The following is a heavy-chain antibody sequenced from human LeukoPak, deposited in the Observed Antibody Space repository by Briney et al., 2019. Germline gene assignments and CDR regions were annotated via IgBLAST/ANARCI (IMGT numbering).Heavy chain of an antibody. CDR1: GYTSTGYY. J-gene: IGHJ4*02. Sequence: PGASVKVSCKASGYTSTGYYVHWVRQAPGQGLEWMGWINPNSGGTNYAQKFQGRVTMTRDTSISTAYMELSRLRSDDTAVYYCATARYYYDSSGYYSHYFDYWGQGTLVTVSS. V-gene: IGHV1-2*02. CDR2: INPNSGGT. CDR3: ATARYYYDSSGYYSHYFDY. D-gene: IGHD3-22*01.